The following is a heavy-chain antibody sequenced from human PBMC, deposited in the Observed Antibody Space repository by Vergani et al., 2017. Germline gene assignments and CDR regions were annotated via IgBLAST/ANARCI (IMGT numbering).Heavy chain of an antibody. J-gene: IGHJ6*02. CDR1: GFTFDDYA. CDR2: ISWNSGSI. CDR3: ARHHGTKLGYCSSTSCYTMGYYGMDV. D-gene: IGHD2-2*02. Sequence: EVQLVESGGGLVQPGRSLRLSCAASGFTFDDYAMHWVRQAPGKGLEWVSGISWNSGSIGYADSVKGRFTISRDNAKNSLYLQMNSLRAEDTAMYYCARHHGTKLGYCSSTSCYTMGYYGMDVWGQGTTVTVSS. V-gene: IGHV3-9*01.